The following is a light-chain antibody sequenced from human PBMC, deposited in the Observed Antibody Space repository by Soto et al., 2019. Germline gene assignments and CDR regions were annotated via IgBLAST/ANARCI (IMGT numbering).Light chain of an antibody. Sequence: QSALTQPASVSGSPGQSITISCTGTSSDVGTYNLVTWYQQHPGKAPKLIIYEGNKRPSGVSNRFSASKSGNTASLTISGLQDDDEADYYCCSYAPSRSLLFGGGTKLTV. V-gene: IGLV2-23*01. CDR1: SSDVGTYNL. CDR2: EGN. J-gene: IGLJ2*01. CDR3: CSYAPSRSLL.